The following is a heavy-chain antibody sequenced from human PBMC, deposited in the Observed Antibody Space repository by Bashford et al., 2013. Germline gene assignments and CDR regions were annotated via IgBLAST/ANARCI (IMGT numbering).Heavy chain of an antibody. Sequence: SETLSLTCTVSGGSISSFYWSWIRQPPGKGLEWIGYIYYSGRTYYNPSLKSRLTVSVDTSKNQFSLKLSSVTAADTALYYCARGGHDYDVLIGHFDYWGQGTLVTVSS. CDR1: GGSISSFY. CDR3: ARGGHDYDVLIGHFDY. V-gene: IGHV4-59*12. CDR2: IYYSGRT. D-gene: IGHD3-9*01. J-gene: IGHJ4*02.